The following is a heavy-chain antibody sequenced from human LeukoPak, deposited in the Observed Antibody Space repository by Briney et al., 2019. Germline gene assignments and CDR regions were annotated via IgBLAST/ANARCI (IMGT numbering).Heavy chain of an antibody. J-gene: IGHJ6*02. CDR2: IYYSGST. CDR3: ARGSSSRHYYYYGMDV. V-gene: IGHV4-31*03. D-gene: IGHD6-13*01. Sequence: PSETLSLTCTVSGGSISSGGYYWSWIRQHPGKGLEWIGYIYYSGSTYYNPSLKGRVTISVDTSKNQFSLKLSSVTAADTAVYYCARGSSSRHYYYYGMDVWGQGTTVTVSS. CDR1: GGSISSGGYY.